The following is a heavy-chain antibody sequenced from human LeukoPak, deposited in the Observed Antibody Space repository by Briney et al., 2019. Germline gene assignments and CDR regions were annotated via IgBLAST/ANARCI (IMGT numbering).Heavy chain of an antibody. CDR2: IWYDGSNI. D-gene: IGHD2-2*01. CDR1: GFTFSSYG. Sequence: PGRSLRLSCAASGFTFSSYGMHWVRQAAGKGLEGLAVIWYDGSNIYYADPVKGRFAISRDNSKNTLYLQINSLRAEDTAVYYCARGPGYCSSTSCYPPTGFDYWGQGTLVTVSS. V-gene: IGHV3-33*01. CDR3: ARGPGYCSSTSCYPPTGFDY. J-gene: IGHJ4*02.